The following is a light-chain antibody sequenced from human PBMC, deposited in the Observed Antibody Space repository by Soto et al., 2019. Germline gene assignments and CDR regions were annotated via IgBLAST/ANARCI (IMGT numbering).Light chain of an antibody. CDR3: SSYTSTSTYV. CDR2: HVS. V-gene: IGLV2-14*01. CDR1: SSDVGGYNY. J-gene: IGLJ1*01. Sequence: QSVLTQPASVSGSPGQSITISCTGTSSDVGGYNYVSWYQQYPGKAPKLMIYHVSNRPSGVSNRFSGSKSGNSASLTISGLQPEDEADYYWSSYTSTSTYVFGTGTKVTVL.